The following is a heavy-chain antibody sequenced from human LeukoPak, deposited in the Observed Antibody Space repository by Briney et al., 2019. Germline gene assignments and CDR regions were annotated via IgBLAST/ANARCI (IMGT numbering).Heavy chain of an antibody. CDR1: GFTFSSYG. D-gene: IGHD6-13*01. Sequence: GGSLRLSCAASGFTFSSYGMSWVRQAPGKGLERVSVISGSGGSTYYADSVKGRFTISRDNSKNTLYLQMNSLRAEDTAVYYCAREGGFTGYGSSWYEDVFVYWGQGTLVIVSS. CDR2: ISGSGGST. CDR3: AREGGFTGYGSSWYEDVFVY. V-gene: IGHV3-23*01. J-gene: IGHJ4*02.